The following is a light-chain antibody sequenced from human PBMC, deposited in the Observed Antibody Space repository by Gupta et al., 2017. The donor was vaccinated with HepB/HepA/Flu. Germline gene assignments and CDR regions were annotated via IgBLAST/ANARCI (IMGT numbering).Light chain of an antibody. CDR3: QAWDSITV. Sequence: SYELSQPPSVSVSPGQTATITCSGDQLDEKYVSWYQQRPGQSPELVIYQGTKRPSGIPERFSASNSGNTVTLTISGTQALDEADYYCQAWDSITVFGGGTKLTVL. V-gene: IGLV3-1*01. J-gene: IGLJ2*01. CDR2: QGT. CDR1: QLDEKY.